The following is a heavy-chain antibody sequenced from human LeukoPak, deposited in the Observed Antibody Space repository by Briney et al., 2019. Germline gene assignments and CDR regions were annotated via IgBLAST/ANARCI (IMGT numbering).Heavy chain of an antibody. CDR1: GFTFSSYA. J-gene: IGHJ4*02. CDR2: ISGSGGST. CDR3: AKVSQRYSGGYVPFGY. D-gene: IGHD1-26*01. V-gene: IGHV3-23*01. Sequence: GGSLRLSCAASGFTFSSYAMSWVRQAPGKGLEWVSAISGSGGSTYYADSVKGRFTISRDNSKNTLYLQMNSLRAEDTAVYYCAKVSQRYSGGYVPFGYWGQGTLVTVSS.